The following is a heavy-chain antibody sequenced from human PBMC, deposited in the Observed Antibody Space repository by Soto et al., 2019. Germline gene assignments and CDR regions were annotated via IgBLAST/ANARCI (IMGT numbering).Heavy chain of an antibody. J-gene: IGHJ4*02. D-gene: IGHD1-26*01. CDR3: ARDAAVGLFDY. CDR1: GFTFSSYA. V-gene: IGHV3-30-3*01. Sequence: GSLRLSCAASGFTFSSYALHWVRQAPGKGLEWVAVISSDGSNKYYADSVKGRFTISRDNSKNTLYLQMNSLRPEDTAVYYCARDAAVGLFDYWGQGTLVTVSS. CDR2: ISSDGSNK.